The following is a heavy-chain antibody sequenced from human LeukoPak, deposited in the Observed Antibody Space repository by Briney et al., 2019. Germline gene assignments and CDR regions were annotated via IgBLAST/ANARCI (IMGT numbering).Heavy chain of an antibody. CDR1: GGSFSNYY. V-gene: IGHV4-34*01. Sequence: SETLSLTCAVYGGSFSNYYWSWIRQSPGKGLEWIGEINDSGTINYNPSLMSRVTISVDKSKNQFSLKLSSVTAADTAVYYCARRWNYGRNYFIDVWGKGATVSVSS. D-gene: IGHD1-7*01. CDR3: ARRWNYGRNYFIDV. CDR2: INDSGTI. J-gene: IGHJ6*03.